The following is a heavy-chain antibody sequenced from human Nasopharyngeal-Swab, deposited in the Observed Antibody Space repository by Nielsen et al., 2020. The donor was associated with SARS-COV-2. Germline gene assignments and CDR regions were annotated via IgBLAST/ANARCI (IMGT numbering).Heavy chain of an antibody. CDR1: GFTFNIYA. V-gene: IGHV3-23*01. J-gene: IGHJ3*02. CDR3: ARFGGCSSTSCYITFDAFDI. D-gene: IGHD2-2*02. CDR2: ISASGGST. Sequence: GESLKISCIASGFTFNIYAMAWVRRTPGRGLQWVSGISASGGSTYYTDSVKGRFAVSRDNAKNSLYLQMNSLRAEDTAVYYCARFGGCSSTSCYITFDAFDIWGQGTMVTVSS.